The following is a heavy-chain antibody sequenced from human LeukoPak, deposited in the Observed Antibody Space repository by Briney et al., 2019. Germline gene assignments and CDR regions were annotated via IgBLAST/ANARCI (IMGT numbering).Heavy chain of an antibody. V-gene: IGHV3-30*18. Sequence: GGSLRLSCAASGFTFSSYGMHWVRQAPGKGLEWVAVISYDGSNKYYADSVKGRFTISRDNSKNTLYLQMNSLRAEDTAVYYCAKDIVVVAATTFEYWGQGTLVTVSS. CDR3: AKDIVVVAATTFEY. CDR1: GFTFSSYG. D-gene: IGHD2-15*01. J-gene: IGHJ4*02. CDR2: ISYDGSNK.